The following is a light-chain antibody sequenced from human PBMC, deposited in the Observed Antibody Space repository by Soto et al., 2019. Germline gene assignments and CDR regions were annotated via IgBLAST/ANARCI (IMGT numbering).Light chain of an antibody. CDR3: QQRSNWPHLT. Sequence: EIVLTQSPATLSLSPGERATLSCRASQSVSRYLAWYQQKPGQDPRLLIYDASNRAPGIPARFSGSGSGTDFTLPISSLEPEDFAVYYCQQRSNWPHLTFGGGTKVEIK. CDR1: QSVSRY. V-gene: IGKV3-11*01. CDR2: DAS. J-gene: IGKJ4*01.